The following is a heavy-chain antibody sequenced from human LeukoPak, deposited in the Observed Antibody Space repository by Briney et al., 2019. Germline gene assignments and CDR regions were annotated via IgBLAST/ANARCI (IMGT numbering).Heavy chain of an antibody. CDR1: CGSISSYY. V-gene: IGHV4-4*07. D-gene: IGHD2-21*02. Sequence: SETLSLTCTVSCGSISSYYWSWIRQPAGKGLEWLGRIYSSGTANYIPSLKSRVTMSVDTSKKQFSLKLSSVTAADTAVYYCAREVTRQGYNWFDPWGQGTLVTVSS. J-gene: IGHJ5*02. CDR2: IYSSGTA. CDR3: AREVTRQGYNWFDP.